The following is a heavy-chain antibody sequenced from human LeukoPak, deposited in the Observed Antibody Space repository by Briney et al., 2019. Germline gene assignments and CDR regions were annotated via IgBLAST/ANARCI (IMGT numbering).Heavy chain of an antibody. CDR1: GFTFSSYW. D-gene: IGHD4-23*01. Sequence: PGGSLRLSCAASGFTFSSYWMHWVRQAPGKGLVWVSRINSDGSSTSYADSVKGRFTISRDNAKNTLYLQMNSLRAEDTAVYYCARAGQGKWELQMMHYHYYYYMDVWGKGTTVTVSS. V-gene: IGHV3-74*01. CDR2: INSDGSST. J-gene: IGHJ6*03. CDR3: ARAGQGKWELQMMHYHYYYYMDV.